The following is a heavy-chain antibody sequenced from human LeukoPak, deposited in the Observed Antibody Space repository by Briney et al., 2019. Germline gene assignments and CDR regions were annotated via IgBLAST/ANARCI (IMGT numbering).Heavy chain of an antibody. D-gene: IGHD3-3*01. V-gene: IGHV3-23*01. CDR1: GFTFSSYA. Sequence: GGSLRLSCAASGFTFSSYAMSWVRQAPGKGLEWVSAISGSGGSTYYADSVKGRFTISRDNAKNSLYLQMNSLRAEDTAVYYCARDWSGLEWLPNYYYGMDVWGQGTTVTVSS. CDR3: ARDWSGLEWLPNYYYGMDV. J-gene: IGHJ6*02. CDR2: ISGSGGST.